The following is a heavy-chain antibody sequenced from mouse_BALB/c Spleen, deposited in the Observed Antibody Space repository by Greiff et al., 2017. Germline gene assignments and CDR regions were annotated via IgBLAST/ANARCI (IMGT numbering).Heavy chain of an antibody. J-gene: IGHJ1*01. CDR1: GYSITSGYY. Sequence: LVESGPGLVKPSQSLSLTCSVTGYSITSGYYWNWIRQFPGNKLEWMGYISYDGSNNYNPSLKNRISITRDTSKNQFFLKLNSVTTEDTATYYCARAYGSSPYWYFDVWGAGTTVTVSS. D-gene: IGHD1-1*01. V-gene: IGHV3-6*02. CDR3: ARAYGSSPYWYFDV. CDR2: ISYDGSN.